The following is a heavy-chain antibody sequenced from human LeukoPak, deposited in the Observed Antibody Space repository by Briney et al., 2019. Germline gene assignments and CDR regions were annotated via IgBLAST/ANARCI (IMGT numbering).Heavy chain of an antibody. CDR3: AKVGSPWLFDGDDAFDI. V-gene: IGHV3-23*01. CDR2: ISGSGGST. D-gene: IGHD3-9*01. CDR1: GFTFSSYA. J-gene: IGHJ3*02. Sequence: GGSLRLSCAASGFTFSSYAMSWVRQAPGKGLEWVSAISGSGGSTYYADSVKGRSTISRDNSKNTLYLQMNSLRAEDTAVYYCAKVGSPWLFDGDDAFDIWGQGTMVTVSS.